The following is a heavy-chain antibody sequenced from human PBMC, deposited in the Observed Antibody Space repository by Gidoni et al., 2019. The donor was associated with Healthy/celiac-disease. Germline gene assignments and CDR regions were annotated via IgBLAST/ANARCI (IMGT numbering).Heavy chain of an antibody. CDR3: AKGSYSSSSSWFDP. D-gene: IGHD6-6*01. V-gene: IGHV3-9*01. J-gene: IGHJ5*02. Sequence: EVQLVESGGGLVQPGRSLRLSCAASGFTFDDYAMHWVRQAPGKGLEWVSGISWNSGSIGYADSVKGRFTISRDNAKNSLYLQMNSLRAEDTALYYCAKGSYSSSSSWFDPWGQGTLVTVSS. CDR2: ISWNSGSI. CDR1: GFTFDDYA.